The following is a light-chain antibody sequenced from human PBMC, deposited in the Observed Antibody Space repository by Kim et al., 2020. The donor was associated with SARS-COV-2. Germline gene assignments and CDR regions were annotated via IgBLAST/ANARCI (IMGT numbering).Light chain of an antibody. CDR2: GAS. Sequence: VSPGERATLSCRASQSVSSNLAWYQQKPGQAPRLLIYGASTRATGIPARFSGSGSGTEFTLTISSLQSEAFAVYYCQQYNNWPETFGQGTKVDIK. CDR3: QQYNNWPET. CDR1: QSVSSN. V-gene: IGKV3-15*01. J-gene: IGKJ1*01.